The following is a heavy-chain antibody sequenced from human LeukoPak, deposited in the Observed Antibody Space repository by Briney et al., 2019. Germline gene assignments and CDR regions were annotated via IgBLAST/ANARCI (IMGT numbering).Heavy chain of an antibody. CDR2: IYYNGRT. J-gene: IGHJ4*02. V-gene: IGHV4-59*08. D-gene: IGHD6-19*01. CDR1: GGSISPYY. CDR3: ARHVSSGFDY. Sequence: SETLSLTCTVSGGSISPYYWSWIRQAPGKGLEWIAYIYYNGRTKYNPSPESRVTMSVDTSKNQFSLKLTSVTAADTAVYYCARHVSSGFDYWGQGTLVTVSS.